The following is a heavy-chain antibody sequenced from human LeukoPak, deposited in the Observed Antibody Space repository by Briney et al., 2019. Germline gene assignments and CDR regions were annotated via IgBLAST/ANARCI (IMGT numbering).Heavy chain of an antibody. CDR3: ARGGAFDI. J-gene: IGHJ3*02. Sequence: GGSLRLSCAVSGFTFSNYWMSWVRQAPGKGLEWVSVIRSGGSTYYSDAVKTRFTISRDNSNNALSLQMNSLRVDDTAVYYCARGGAFDIWGQGTMVTVSS. CDR1: GFTFSNYW. CDR2: IRSGGST. V-gene: IGHV3-53*01.